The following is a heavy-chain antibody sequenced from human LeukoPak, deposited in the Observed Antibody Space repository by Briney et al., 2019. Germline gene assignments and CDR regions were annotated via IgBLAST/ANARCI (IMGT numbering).Heavy chain of an antibody. J-gene: IGHJ2*01. CDR3: AKGPAPAASYWYFDL. CDR1: GFSFKDYG. D-gene: IGHD6-25*01. V-gene: IGHV3-9*01. Sequence: PGGSLRLSCAATGFSFKDYGMHWVRQPPGKGLEWVSGISWNGVSTDYADSVKGRFTISRDNAKNSLYLQMNSLRAEDTALYYCAKGPAPAASYWYFDLWGRGTLVTVSA. CDR2: ISWNGVST.